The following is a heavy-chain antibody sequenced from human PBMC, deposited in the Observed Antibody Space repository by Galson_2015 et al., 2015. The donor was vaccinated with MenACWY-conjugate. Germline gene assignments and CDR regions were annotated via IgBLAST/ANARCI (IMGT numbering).Heavy chain of an antibody. J-gene: IGHJ4*02. CDR1: GFAFDDYA. D-gene: IGHD4-17*01. CDR2: VGRGGGST. Sequence: SLRLSCAASGFAFDDYAMNWVRQAPGKGLQWVAGVGRGGGSTYYTDTVRGRFTISRDNSKNTLDLQMDSLRVEDTAVYYCAKVIYGARYFFDHWSQGSLV. CDR3: AKVIYGARYFFDH. V-gene: IGHV3-23*01.